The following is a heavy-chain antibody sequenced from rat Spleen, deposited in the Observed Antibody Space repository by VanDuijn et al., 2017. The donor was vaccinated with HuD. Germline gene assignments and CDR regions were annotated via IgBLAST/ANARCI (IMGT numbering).Heavy chain of an antibody. V-gene: IGHV5-25*01. D-gene: IGHD1-6*01. CDR3: ARHALMYTTDPFAY. J-gene: IGHJ3*01. CDR2: ITSGGSYT. CDR1: GFTFSSFA. Sequence: EVQLVESGGGLVQPGRSLKLSCAASGFTFSSFAMAWVRQAPKKGLEWIATITSGGSYTYYPDSVKGRFTISRDDAKSTLYLQMDSLRSEDTATYYCARHALMYTTDPFAYWGQGTLVTVSS.